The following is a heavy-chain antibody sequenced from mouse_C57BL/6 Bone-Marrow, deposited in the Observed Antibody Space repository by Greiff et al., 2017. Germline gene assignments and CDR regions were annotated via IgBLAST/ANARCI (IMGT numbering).Heavy chain of an antibody. CDR3: ARNGNWDYFDD. D-gene: IGHD4-1*01. CDR2: ILRGGST. V-gene: IGHV2-2*01. J-gene: IGHJ2*01. Sequence: VKLMESGPGLVRPSQRLSITCKVSGFSLTSYGVHWVRQSPGKGLEWLGVILRGGSTNYNAAFISRPSISKDNSKSQGFFKMNSLQADDTAIYSCARNGNWDYFDDWGKGTTLTVSS. CDR1: GFSLTSYG.